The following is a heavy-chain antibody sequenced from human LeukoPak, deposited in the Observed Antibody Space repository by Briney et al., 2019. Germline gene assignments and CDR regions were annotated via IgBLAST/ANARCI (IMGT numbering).Heavy chain of an antibody. J-gene: IGHJ4*02. V-gene: IGHV1-8*01. CDR3: ARDRDSSSWYGLDY. Sequence: ASVKVSCKASGYTFTSYDINWVRQATGQGLEWMGWMNPNSGNTGYAQKFQGRVTMTRDTSISTAYMELSGLRSDDTAVYYCARDRDSSSWYGLDYWGQGTLVTVSS. CDR2: MNPNSGNT. CDR1: GYTFTSYD. D-gene: IGHD6-13*01.